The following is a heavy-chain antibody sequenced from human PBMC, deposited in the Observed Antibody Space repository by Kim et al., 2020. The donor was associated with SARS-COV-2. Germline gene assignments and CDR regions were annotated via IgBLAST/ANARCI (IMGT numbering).Heavy chain of an antibody. V-gene: IGHV3-23*01. CDR1: GFTFSSYA. CDR2: ISGSGGST. D-gene: IGHD3-22*01. Sequence: GGSLRLSCAASGFTFSSYAMSWVRQAPGKGLEWVSAISGSGGSTYYADSVKGRFTISRDNSKNTLYLQMNSLRAEDTAVYYCAKVGGVPSGSYGPLDYWGQGTLVTVSS. CDR3: AKVGGVPSGSYGPLDY. J-gene: IGHJ4*02.